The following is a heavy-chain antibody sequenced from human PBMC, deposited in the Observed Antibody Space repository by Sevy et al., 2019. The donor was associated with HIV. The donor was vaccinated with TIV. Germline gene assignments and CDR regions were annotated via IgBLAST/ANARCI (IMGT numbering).Heavy chain of an antibody. CDR3: ARGGVLWFGEFHRGYDYYYGMDV. Sequence: ASVKVSCKASGYTFTSYDINWVRQATGQGLEWMGWMNPNSGNTGYAQKFQGRVTMTRNTSISTAYMELSSLRSEETAVYYCARGGVLWFGEFHRGYDYYYGMDVWGQGTTVTVSS. D-gene: IGHD3-10*01. J-gene: IGHJ6*02. V-gene: IGHV1-8*01. CDR2: MNPNSGNT. CDR1: GYTFTSYD.